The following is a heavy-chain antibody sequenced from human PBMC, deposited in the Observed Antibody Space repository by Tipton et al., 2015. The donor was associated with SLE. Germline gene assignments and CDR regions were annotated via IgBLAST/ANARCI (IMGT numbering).Heavy chain of an antibody. CDR2: IYYSGST. CDR1: GGSISSSSYY. J-gene: IGHJ2*01. V-gene: IGHV4-39*01. CDR3: ARHPAGAGWYFDL. Sequence: TLSLTCTASGGSISSSSYYWGWIRQPPGKGLEWIGSIYYSGSTYYNPSLKSRVTISVDTSKNQFSLKLSSVTAADTAVYYCARHPAGAGWYFDLWGRGTLVTVSS. D-gene: IGHD6-19*01.